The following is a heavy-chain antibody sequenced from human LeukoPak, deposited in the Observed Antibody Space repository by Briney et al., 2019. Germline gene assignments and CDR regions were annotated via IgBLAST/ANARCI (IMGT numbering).Heavy chain of an antibody. D-gene: IGHD3-10*01. CDR1: GGSISSSSYY. V-gene: IGHV4-39*01. CDR3: ASLHGMVRGVIPAN. J-gene: IGHJ4*02. CDR2: IYYSGST. Sequence: PSETLSLTCTVSGGSISSSSYYWGWIRQPPGKGLEWIGSIYYSGSTYYNPPLKSRVTISVDTSKNQFSLKLCSATAAGTAVYYCASLHGMVRGVIPANWGQGTLVTVSS.